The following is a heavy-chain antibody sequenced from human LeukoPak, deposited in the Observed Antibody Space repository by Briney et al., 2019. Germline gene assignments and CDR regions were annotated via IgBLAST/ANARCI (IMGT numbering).Heavy chain of an antibody. Sequence: GASVKVSCKASGYTFTTYAMHWVRQAPGQRLEWMGWINTGNGNTKYSQKFQDRVTITRDTSASTAYMELSSLRSENTAVYYCVTGAGTNDIDYWGQGTLVTVSS. J-gene: IGHJ4*02. CDR1: GYTFTTYA. D-gene: IGHD1-1*01. V-gene: IGHV1-3*04. CDR3: VTGAGTNDIDY. CDR2: INTGNGNT.